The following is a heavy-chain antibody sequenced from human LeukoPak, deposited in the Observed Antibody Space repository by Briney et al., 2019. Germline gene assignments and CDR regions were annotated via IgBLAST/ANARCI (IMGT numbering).Heavy chain of an antibody. CDR2: ISGSGGTT. J-gene: IGHJ4*02. Sequence: PGGSLRLSCAASGFTFSRYAMTWVRQAPGKGLEWVSAISGSGGTTYYADSVKGRFTISRDNSKNTLYLQMNSLGAEDTAVYYCAKARDRDIVLMVYAPLDYWGQGTLVTVSS. CDR3: AKARDRDIVLMVYAPLDY. CDR1: GFTFSRYA. V-gene: IGHV3-23*01. D-gene: IGHD2-8*01.